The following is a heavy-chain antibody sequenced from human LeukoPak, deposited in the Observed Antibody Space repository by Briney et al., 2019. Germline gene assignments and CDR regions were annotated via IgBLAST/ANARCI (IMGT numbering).Heavy chain of an antibody. Sequence: SETLSLTCTVSGGSISSSSYYWGWIRQPPGKGLEWIGSIFYSGSTYYSPSLKSRVTISVDTSKNQFSLKLSSVTAADTAVYYCARLLRSGDPTYYFDYWGQGTLVTVSS. V-gene: IGHV4-39*01. D-gene: IGHD4-17*01. CDR2: IFYSGST. J-gene: IGHJ4*02. CDR3: ARLLRSGDPTYYFDY. CDR1: GGSISSSSYY.